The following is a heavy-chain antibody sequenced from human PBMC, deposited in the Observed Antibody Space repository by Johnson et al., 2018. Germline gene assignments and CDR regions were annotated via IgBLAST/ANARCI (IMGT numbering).Heavy chain of an antibody. J-gene: IGHJ6*03. CDR3: ARDYQYYYMDV. V-gene: IGHV3-9*01. CDR2: ISWNSGSS. Sequence: VQLVESGGGLVQPGRSLRLSCAVSGFTFEDYAMHWVRQTPGKGLEWVSGISWNSGSSGYGDSVKGRFTITRDNAKNSLYLQMNSLRPEDTAVYYCARDYQYYYMDVWGKGTTVTVSS. CDR1: GFTFEDYA.